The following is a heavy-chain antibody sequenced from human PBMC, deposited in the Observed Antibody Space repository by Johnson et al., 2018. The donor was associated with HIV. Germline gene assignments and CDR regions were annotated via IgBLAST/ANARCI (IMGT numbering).Heavy chain of an antibody. Sequence: QMLLVESGGGVVQPGGSLRLSCAASEFTFSSYGMHWVRQAPGKGLEWVAVISYDGSNKYYVDSVKGRFTISRENAKNSLYLQMNSLRAGDTAVYYCARSDYDSSGYYAFDIWGQWTMVTVSS. V-gene: IGHV3-33*05. CDR1: EFTFSSYG. J-gene: IGHJ3*02. CDR3: ARSDYDSSGYYAFDI. CDR2: ISYDGSNK. D-gene: IGHD3-22*01.